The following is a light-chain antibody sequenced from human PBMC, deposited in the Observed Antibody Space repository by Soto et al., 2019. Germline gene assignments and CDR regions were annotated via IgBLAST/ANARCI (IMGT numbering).Light chain of an antibody. Sequence: EILMTQSPATLSVSPGERATLSCRASQSVYNNLAWYQQKPGKAPRLLIYGASSRATGIPDRLSGSGSGTVFTLTIRRLEPEDFAVYYCQQYGSSRTFGQGTKVDIK. V-gene: IGKV3-20*01. CDR1: QSVYNN. CDR2: GAS. CDR3: QQYGSSRT. J-gene: IGKJ1*01.